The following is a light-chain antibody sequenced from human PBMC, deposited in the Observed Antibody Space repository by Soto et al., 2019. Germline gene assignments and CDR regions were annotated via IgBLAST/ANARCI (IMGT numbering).Light chain of an antibody. Sequence: QAVVTQEPSLTVSPGGTVTLTCDSSTGAVTSGHYPYWFQQKPGQAPRTLIYDTSSKHSWTPARFSGSLLGGRAALTLSGAQPEDEAEYYCLLFYGGARVFGGGTQLTVL. CDR2: DTS. J-gene: IGLJ3*02. V-gene: IGLV7-46*01. CDR1: TGAVTSGHY. CDR3: LLFYGGARV.